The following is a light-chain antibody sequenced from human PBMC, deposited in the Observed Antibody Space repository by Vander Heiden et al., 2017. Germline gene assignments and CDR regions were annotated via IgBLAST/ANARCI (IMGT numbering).Light chain of an antibody. V-gene: IGKV3-15*01. CDR1: QSISSN. Sequence: IVMTQSPATLSVSPGERSTLSCRASQSISSNLAWYQQKPGQAPRLLIYGASTRATDVPARFSGSGSGTEFTLTISSLQSEDFAIYYCQQYNNWPLFGPGTTVAIK. CDR2: GAS. CDR3: QQYNNWPL. J-gene: IGKJ3*01.